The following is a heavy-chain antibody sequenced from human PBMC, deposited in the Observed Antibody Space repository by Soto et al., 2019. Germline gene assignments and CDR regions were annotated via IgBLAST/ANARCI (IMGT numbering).Heavy chain of an antibody. J-gene: IGHJ4*02. Sequence: GGSLRLSCAASGFTFSSYGMHWVRQAPGKGLEWVAVISYDGSNKYYADSVKGRFTISRDNSKNTLYLQMNSLRAEDTAVYYCAKDPKMWTTVTTYFDYWGQGTLVTVSS. D-gene: IGHD4-17*01. V-gene: IGHV3-30*18. CDR2: ISYDGSNK. CDR3: AKDPKMWTTVTTYFDY. CDR1: GFTFSSYG.